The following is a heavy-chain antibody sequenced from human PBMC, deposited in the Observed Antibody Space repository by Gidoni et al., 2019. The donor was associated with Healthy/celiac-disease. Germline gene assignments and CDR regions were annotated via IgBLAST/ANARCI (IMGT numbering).Heavy chain of an antibody. CDR2: ISGSGGST. CDR3: AKMVDCGGDCSPYD. V-gene: IGHV3-23*01. CDR1: GFTFSSYA. J-gene: IGHJ4*02. D-gene: IGHD2-21*02. Sequence: EVQLLESGGGLVQPGGSLRLSCAASGFTFSSYAMSWVRQAPGKGLEGVSAISGSGGSTYYADSVKGRFTISRDNSKNTLYLQMNSLRAEDTAVYYCAKMVDCGGDCSPYDWGQGTLVTVSS.